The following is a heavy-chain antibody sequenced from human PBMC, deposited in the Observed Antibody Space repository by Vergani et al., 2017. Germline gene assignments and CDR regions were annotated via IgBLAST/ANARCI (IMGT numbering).Heavy chain of an antibody. Sequence: QVQLVESGGGVVQPGRSLRLSCAASGFTFSSYGMHWVRQAPGKGLEWVAVIWYDGSNKYYADSVKGRFTISRDNSKNTLYLQMNSLRAEDTAVYYCAREGPEYTEQYYYYYYMDVWGKGTTVTVSS. J-gene: IGHJ6*03. D-gene: IGHD1/OR15-1a*01. CDR2: IWYDGSNK. CDR1: GFTFSSYG. V-gene: IGHV3-33*08. CDR3: AREGPEYTEQYYYYYYMDV.